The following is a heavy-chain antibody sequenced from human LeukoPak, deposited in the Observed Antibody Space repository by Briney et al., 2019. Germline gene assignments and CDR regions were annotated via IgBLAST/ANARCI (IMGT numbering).Heavy chain of an antibody. CDR3: ARSIAVGSIDF. CDR2: ISSSGSYI. J-gene: IGHJ4*02. V-gene: IGHV3-21*01. CDR1: GFTFSSYS. Sequence: PGGSLRLSCAASGFTFSSYSMNWVRQAPGKGLEWVSSISSSGSYIYYADSVKGRFTISRDNAKNSLYLQMNSLRAEDTAVYYCARSIAVGSIDFWGQGSLVTVSS. D-gene: IGHD6-6*01.